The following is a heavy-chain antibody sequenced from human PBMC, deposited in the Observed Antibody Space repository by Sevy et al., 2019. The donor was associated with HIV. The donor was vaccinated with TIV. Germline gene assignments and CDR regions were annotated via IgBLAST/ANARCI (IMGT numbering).Heavy chain of an antibody. CDR2: IYYSGST. D-gene: IGHD1-26*01. CDR1: GGSISSSSYY. Sequence: SETLSLTCTVSGGSISSSSYYWGWIRQPPGKGLEWIGSIYYSGSTYYNPSLKSRVTISVDTSKNQFSLKLSSVTAADTAVYYCARLRVGEGYPIDNWGQGTLVTVSS. CDR3: ARLRVGEGYPIDN. J-gene: IGHJ4*02. V-gene: IGHV4-39*01.